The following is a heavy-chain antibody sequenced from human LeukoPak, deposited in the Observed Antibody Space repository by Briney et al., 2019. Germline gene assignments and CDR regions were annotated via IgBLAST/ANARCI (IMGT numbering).Heavy chain of an antibody. Sequence: ESGPTLVNPTQTLTLTCTFSGFSLSTSGVGVGWIRQPPGKALEWLALIYWDDDKRYSPSLKTRLTITKDTSKHQVVLTMNNMDPVDTAEYYCERQYSSSWYLDYWGQGTLVTVSS. V-gene: IGHV2-5*02. CDR2: IYWDDDK. CDR3: ERQYSSSWYLDY. CDR1: GFSLSTSGVG. D-gene: IGHD6-13*01. J-gene: IGHJ4*02.